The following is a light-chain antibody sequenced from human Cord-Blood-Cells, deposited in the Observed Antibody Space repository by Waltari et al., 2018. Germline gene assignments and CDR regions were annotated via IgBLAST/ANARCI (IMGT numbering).Light chain of an antibody. CDR3: AAWDDSLSGRV. J-gene: IGLJ3*02. CDR1: SSNIGSNY. Sequence: QSVLTQPPSASGTPGQRVTIPCSGSSSNIGSNYVYWYQQLPVTAPKLLIYRNQRPSGVPGRFSGSKSGTSASLAISGLRSEDEADYYCAAWDDSLSGRVFGGGTKLTVL. V-gene: IGLV1-47*01. CDR2: RN.